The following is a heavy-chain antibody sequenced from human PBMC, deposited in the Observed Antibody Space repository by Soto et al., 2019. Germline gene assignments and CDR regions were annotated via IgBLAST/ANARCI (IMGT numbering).Heavy chain of an antibody. CDR1: GGSISSSSYY. V-gene: IGHV4-39*01. D-gene: IGHD3-10*01. J-gene: IGHJ5*02. CDR3: ARLRLLWFWELSARFDP. CDR2: IYYSGST. Sequence: QLQLQESGPGLVKPSETLSLTCTVSGGSISSSSYYWGWIRQPPGKGLEWIGSIYYSGSTYYNPSLKSRVTISVDTSKNQFSLKLSSVTAADTAVYYCARLRLLWFWELSARFDPWGQGTLVTVSS.